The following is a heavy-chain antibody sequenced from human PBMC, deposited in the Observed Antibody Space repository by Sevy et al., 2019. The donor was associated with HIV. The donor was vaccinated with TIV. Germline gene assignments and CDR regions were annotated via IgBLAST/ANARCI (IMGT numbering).Heavy chain of an antibody. J-gene: IGHJ6*02. CDR1: GYRFTDYW. Sequence: GESLKISCKASGYRFTDYWIGWVRQMPGKGLEWMGIIYPGDSDTTDSPSFQGQVTISVDKSINTAYLQWSSLKASDTAIFYCARGARGTLPSYYYYPMDVWGQRTTVTASS. CDR2: IYPGDSDT. D-gene: IGHD1-1*01. V-gene: IGHV5-51*01. CDR3: ARGARGTLPSYYYYPMDV.